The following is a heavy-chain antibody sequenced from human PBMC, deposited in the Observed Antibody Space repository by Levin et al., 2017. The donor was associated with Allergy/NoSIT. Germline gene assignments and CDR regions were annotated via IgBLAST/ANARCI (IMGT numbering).Heavy chain of an antibody. J-gene: IGHJ4*02. CDR1: GFTFSSYS. CDR3: ATLGVATVVNPGVDY. V-gene: IGHV3-21*01. CDR2: ISTGSNYI. D-gene: IGHD4-23*01. Sequence: GGSLRLSCAASGFTFSSYSMNWVRQAPGRGLEWVSLISTGSNYIYYADSVKGRFTISRDNAKNSLYLQMNSLRAEDTPVYYCATLGVATVVNPGVDYWGQGTLVTVSS.